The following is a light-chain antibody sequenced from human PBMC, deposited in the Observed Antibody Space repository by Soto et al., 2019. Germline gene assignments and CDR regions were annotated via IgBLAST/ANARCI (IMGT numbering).Light chain of an antibody. V-gene: IGKV1-6*01. CDR3: LQDYNYPFT. CDR2: GAS. Sequence: AIQMTKYQSSLSASVGDRVTITCRASQDIRKDLAWYQQKPGKAPQILIYGASTLQTGVASRFSGSGSATDFTLTISSLQPEDSAAYYCLQDYNYPFTFGQGTKVDIK. J-gene: IGKJ2*01. CDR1: QDIRKD.